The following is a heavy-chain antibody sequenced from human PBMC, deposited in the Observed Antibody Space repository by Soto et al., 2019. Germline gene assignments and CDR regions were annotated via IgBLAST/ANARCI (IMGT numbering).Heavy chain of an antibody. CDR3: AKEPGLYDLLTGYYGHALDI. V-gene: IGHV3-30*18. Sequence: GGSLRLSCLGSGFTFGSYGMHWVRQAPGKGLEWVTLISNDGSNKDYADSVKGRFTISRDNSKNTLFIQMNSLRADDTAIYFCAKEPGLYDLLTGYYGHALDIWGQGTVVTVSS. D-gene: IGHD3-9*01. CDR2: ISNDGSNK. J-gene: IGHJ3*02. CDR1: GFTFGSYG.